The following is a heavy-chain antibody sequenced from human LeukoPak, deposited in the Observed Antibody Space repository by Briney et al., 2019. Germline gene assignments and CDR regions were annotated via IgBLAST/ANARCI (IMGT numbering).Heavy chain of an antibody. CDR1: GGSISSYD. CDR2: IYSRGST. V-gene: IGHV4-59*01. Sequence: SSETLTLTCTVSGGSISSYDWSWIRQPPGKGLEWIAYIYSRGSTNYNASLKSRLTISIDTSNNQFSLKLSSLSAADAAVYYCARGSTDHTFLFDSWGQGNLVTVSS. D-gene: IGHD3-16*01. J-gene: IGHJ4*02. CDR3: ARGSTDHTFLFDS.